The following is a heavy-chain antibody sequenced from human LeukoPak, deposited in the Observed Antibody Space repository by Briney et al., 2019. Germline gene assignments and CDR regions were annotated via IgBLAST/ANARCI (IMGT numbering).Heavy chain of an antibody. Sequence: GGSLRLSCAASGFTFSNYWVCWVRQAPGKGLEWVANIKQDGSDTYYVDSVKGRFTIARDNAKNSLYLQMNSLGAEDTALYYCVRGRGYYDSSGFLRPYYFDYWGQGTLVTVSS. V-gene: IGHV3-7*01. D-gene: IGHD3-22*01. CDR3: VRGRGYYDSSGFLRPYYFDY. J-gene: IGHJ4*02. CDR1: GFTFSNYW. CDR2: IKQDGSDT.